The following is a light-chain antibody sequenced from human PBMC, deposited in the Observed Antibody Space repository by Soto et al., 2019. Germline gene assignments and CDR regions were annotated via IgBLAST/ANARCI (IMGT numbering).Light chain of an antibody. Sequence: EIVMTQSPATLSVSPGERATLCCRASQSVSSNLAWYQQKPGQAPRLLIYGASTRATGIPARFSGSGSGTEFTLTISSLQSEDFAVYYCQQYNNWWTFGPGTKVDIK. CDR1: QSVSSN. J-gene: IGKJ1*01. V-gene: IGKV3-15*01. CDR2: GAS. CDR3: QQYNNWWT.